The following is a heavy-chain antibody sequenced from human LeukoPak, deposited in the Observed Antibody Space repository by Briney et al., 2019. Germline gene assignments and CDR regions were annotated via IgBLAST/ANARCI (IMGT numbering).Heavy chain of an antibody. D-gene: IGHD3-10*01. CDR1: GDSIITSRYY. J-gene: IGHJ4*02. Sequence: SETLSLTCTVSGDSIITSRYYWAWIRQPPGKGLEWIGSISYSGNTNYDPSLKGRVTISVDTSKNQFSLQLSSVTAADTAFYYCVRERSFFGENYWGQGTLVTVSS. V-gene: IGHV4-39*02. CDR3: VRERSFFGENY. CDR2: ISYSGNT.